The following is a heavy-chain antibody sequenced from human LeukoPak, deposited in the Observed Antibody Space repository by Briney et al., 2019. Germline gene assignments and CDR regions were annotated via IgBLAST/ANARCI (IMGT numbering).Heavy chain of an antibody. CDR2: ISYDGSNK. J-gene: IGHJ4*02. CDR1: GFTFSSYA. CDR3: ARGYRDGSLDY. D-gene: IGHD5-24*01. V-gene: IGHV3-30-3*01. Sequence: PGGSLRLPCAASGFTFSSYAMHWVRQAPGKGLEWVAVISYDGSNKYYADSVKGRFTISRDNSKNTLYLQMNSLRAEDTAVYCCARGYRDGSLDYWGQGTLVTVSS.